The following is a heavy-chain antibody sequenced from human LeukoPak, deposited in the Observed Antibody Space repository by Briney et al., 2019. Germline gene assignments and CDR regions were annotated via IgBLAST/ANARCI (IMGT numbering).Heavy chain of an antibody. Sequence: GESLKISCKGSGYSFTSYWLGWVRQMPGKGLEWMGIIYPGDSDTRYSPSFQGQVTISADKSISTAYLQWSSLKASDTAMYYCARHPLSYDFWSGHFDYWGQGTLVTVSS. CDR2: IYPGDSDT. J-gene: IGHJ4*02. CDR3: ARHPLSYDFWSGHFDY. CDR1: GYSFTSYW. V-gene: IGHV5-51*01. D-gene: IGHD3-3*01.